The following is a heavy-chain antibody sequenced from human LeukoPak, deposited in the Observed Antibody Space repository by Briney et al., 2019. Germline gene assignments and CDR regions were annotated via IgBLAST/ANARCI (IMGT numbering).Heavy chain of an antibody. CDR1: GFTFSNYG. CDR2: ILYDGSNK. CDR3: ATYRQVLLPFES. D-gene: IGHD2-8*02. V-gene: IGHV3-30*03. J-gene: IGHJ4*02. Sequence: GGSLRLSCAASGFTFSNYGMHWVRQAPGKGLEWVAVILYDGSNKYYADSVKGRFTISRDNSKNTLSLQMNSLRAEDTAIYYCATYRQVLLPFESWGQGTLVTVSS.